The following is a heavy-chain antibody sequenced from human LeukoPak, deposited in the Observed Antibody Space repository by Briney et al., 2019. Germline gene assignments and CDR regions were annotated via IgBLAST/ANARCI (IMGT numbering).Heavy chain of an antibody. Sequence: SETLSLTCTVSGGSISSSSYYWGWIRQPPGKGLEWIGSIYYSGSTYYNPSLKSRVTISVDRSKNQFSLKLSSVTAADTAVYYCASLPWEPIGWGAFDIWGQGTMVTVSS. J-gene: IGHJ3*02. CDR2: IYYSGST. CDR3: ASLPWEPIGWGAFDI. D-gene: IGHD1-26*01. V-gene: IGHV4-39*07. CDR1: GGSISSSSYY.